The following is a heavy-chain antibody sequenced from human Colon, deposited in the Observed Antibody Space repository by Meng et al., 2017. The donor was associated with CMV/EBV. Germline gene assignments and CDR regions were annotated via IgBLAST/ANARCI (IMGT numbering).Heavy chain of an antibody. Sequence: CAASGFSISDYAVHWVRQAPGKGLEWVSVISASGYYTFYAESVKGRFTIGRDISKNTVYLQTSSLRAEDTATYFCAKAPTRKYYFDFWGHGSLVTVSS. J-gene: IGHJ4*01. D-gene: IGHD5-24*01. V-gene: IGHV3-23*01. CDR2: ISASGYYT. CDR3: AKAPTRKYYFDF. CDR1: GFSISDYA.